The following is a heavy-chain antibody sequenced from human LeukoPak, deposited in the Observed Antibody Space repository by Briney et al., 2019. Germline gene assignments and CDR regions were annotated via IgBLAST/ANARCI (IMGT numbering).Heavy chain of an antibody. CDR2: INHSGST. CDR1: GGSFSGYY. Sequence: SETLSLTCAVYGGSFSGYYWSWIRQPPGKGLEWIGEINHSGSTNYNPSLKSRVTISVDTSKNQFSLKLSSVTAADTAVYYCAGDGWNEMPDAFDIWGQGTMVTVSS. D-gene: IGHD1-1*01. CDR3: AGDGWNEMPDAFDI. J-gene: IGHJ3*02. V-gene: IGHV4-34*01.